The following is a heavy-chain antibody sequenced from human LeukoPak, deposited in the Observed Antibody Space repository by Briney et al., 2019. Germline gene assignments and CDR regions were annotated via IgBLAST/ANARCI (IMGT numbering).Heavy chain of an antibody. V-gene: IGHV1-46*01. CDR2: INPSGGST. Sequence: ASVKVSCKASGYTFTSYYMHWVRQAPGQGLEWMGIINPSGGSTSYAQKFQGRVTMTRDTSTSTVYMELSSLRSEDTAVYYCARVDREYCSSTSCAFNYWGQGTLVTVSS. J-gene: IGHJ4*02. D-gene: IGHD2-2*01. CDR3: ARVDREYCSSTSCAFNY. CDR1: GYTFTSYY.